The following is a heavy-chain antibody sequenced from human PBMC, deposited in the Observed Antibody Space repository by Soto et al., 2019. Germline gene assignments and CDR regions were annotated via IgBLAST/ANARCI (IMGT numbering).Heavy chain of an antibody. Sequence: SETLSLTCAVYGGSFSGYYWSWIRQPPGKGLEWIGEINHSGSTNYNPSLKSRVTISVDTSKNQFSLKLSSVTAADTAVYYCARLVGANVIYYYYYGMDVWGQGTTVTV. CDR2: INHSGST. J-gene: IGHJ6*02. D-gene: IGHD1-26*01. V-gene: IGHV4-34*01. CDR3: ARLVGANVIYYYYYGMDV. CDR1: GGSFSGYY.